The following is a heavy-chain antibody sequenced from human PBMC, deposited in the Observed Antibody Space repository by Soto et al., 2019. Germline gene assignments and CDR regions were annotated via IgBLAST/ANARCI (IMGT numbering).Heavy chain of an antibody. J-gene: IGHJ4*02. CDR3: VRGHFDSRGYSNALDY. CDR2: IYHSGST. V-gene: IGHV4-4*02. D-gene: IGHD3-22*01. CDR1: GGSISSSNW. Sequence: SETLSLTCAVSGGSISSSNWWSWVRQPPGKGLEWIGEIYHSGSTDSSPSLKSRVTISLDMSKNHVSLILKSVNIADSAIYYCVRGHFDSRGYSNALDYWGQGIQVTVSS.